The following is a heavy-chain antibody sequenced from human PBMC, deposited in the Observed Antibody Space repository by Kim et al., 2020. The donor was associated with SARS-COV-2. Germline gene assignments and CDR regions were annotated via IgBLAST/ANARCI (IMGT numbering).Heavy chain of an antibody. D-gene: IGHD3-10*01. V-gene: IGHV4-34*01. Sequence: SETLPLTCAVYGGSFSGYYWSWIRQPPGKGLEWIGEINHSGSTNYNPSLKSRVTISVDTSKNQFSLKLSSVTAADTAVYYCARAGFKITMVRGVTSWGQGTLVTVSS. CDR1: GGSFSGYY. CDR2: INHSGST. CDR3: ARAGFKITMVRGVTS. J-gene: IGHJ4*02.